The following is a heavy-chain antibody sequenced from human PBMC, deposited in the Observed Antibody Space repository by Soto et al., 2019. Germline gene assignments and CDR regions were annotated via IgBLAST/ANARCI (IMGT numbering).Heavy chain of an antibody. V-gene: IGHV3-30*18. CDR1: GFTFSSYG. CDR3: AKDKGLWFGEFTFDY. Sequence: QVQLVESVGGVVQPGRSLRLSCAASGFTFSSYGMHWVRQAPGKGLEWVAVISYDGSNKYYADSVKGRFTISRDNSKNTLYLQMNSLRAEDTAVYYCAKDKGLWFGEFTFDYWGQGTLVTVSS. D-gene: IGHD3-10*01. J-gene: IGHJ4*02. CDR2: ISYDGSNK.